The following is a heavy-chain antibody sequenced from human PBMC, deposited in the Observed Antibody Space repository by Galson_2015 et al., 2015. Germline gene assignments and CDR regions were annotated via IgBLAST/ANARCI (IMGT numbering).Heavy chain of an antibody. CDR3: ARDGPGVLRFLDV. V-gene: IGHV3-11*01. Sequence: SLRLSCAASGFTFSDYYMGWIRQAPGKGLEWLSYISSRSTTIYSADSVKGRFTISRDNARNLLNLQMNSLRAEDTAVYYCARDGPGVLRFLDVWGKGTTVTVSS. CDR2: ISSRSTTI. CDR1: GFTFSDYY. D-gene: IGHD3-3*01. J-gene: IGHJ6*04.